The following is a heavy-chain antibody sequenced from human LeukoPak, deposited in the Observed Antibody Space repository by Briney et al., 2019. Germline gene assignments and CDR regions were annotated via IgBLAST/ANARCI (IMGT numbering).Heavy chain of an antibody. CDR2: ISYDGSNK. D-gene: IGHD1-26*01. V-gene: IGHV3-30*18. J-gene: IGHJ4*02. CDR1: GFTFSSYG. Sequence: PGGSLRLSCAASGFTFSSYGMHWARQAPGKGLEWVAVISYDGSNKYYADSVKGRFTISRDNSKNTLYLQMNSLRAEDTAVYYCAKSGAPFDYWGQVTLVTVSS. CDR3: AKSGAPFDY.